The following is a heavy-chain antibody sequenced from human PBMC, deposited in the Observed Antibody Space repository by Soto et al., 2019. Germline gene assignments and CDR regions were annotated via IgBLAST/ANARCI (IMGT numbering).Heavy chain of an antibody. CDR3: ARRGRCDAFDI. CDR2: IYYSGST. J-gene: IGHJ3*02. CDR1: GGSISSSSYY. V-gene: IGHV4-39*01. Sequence: SETLSLTCTVSGGSISSSSYYWGWIRQPPGKGLEWIGSIYYSGSTYYNPSLKSRVTVSVDTSKNQFSLKLSSVTAADTAVYYCARRGRCDAFDIWGQGTMVTVSS.